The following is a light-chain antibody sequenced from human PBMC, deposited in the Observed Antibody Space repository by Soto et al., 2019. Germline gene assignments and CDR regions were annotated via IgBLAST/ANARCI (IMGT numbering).Light chain of an antibody. CDR1: SSNIGAGYD. CDR2: AND. J-gene: IGLJ1*01. Sequence: QSVLTQPPSVSGAPGQRVTISCTGSSSNIGAGYDVHWYQQLPGTAPKLLIYANDNRPSGVPDRFSGSKSGTSASLAITGLLAEDEADDYCQSYASSPSAIFVFGTGTKVTVL. CDR3: QSYASSPSAIFV. V-gene: IGLV1-40*01.